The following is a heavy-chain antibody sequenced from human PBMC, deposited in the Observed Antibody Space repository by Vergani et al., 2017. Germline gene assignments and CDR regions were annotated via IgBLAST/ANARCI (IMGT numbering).Heavy chain of an antibody. V-gene: IGHV4-34*01. CDR2: INHSGST. D-gene: IGHD1-14*01. Sequence: QVQLQQWGAGLLKPSETLSLTCAVYGGSFSGYYWSWIRQPPGKGLEWIGEINHSGSTNYNPSLKSRVTISVDTSKNQFSLKVSAVTAADTAVYYCARGLSRRRTIDYWGQGTLVTVSS. CDR3: ARGLSRRRTIDY. J-gene: IGHJ4*02. CDR1: GGSFSGYY.